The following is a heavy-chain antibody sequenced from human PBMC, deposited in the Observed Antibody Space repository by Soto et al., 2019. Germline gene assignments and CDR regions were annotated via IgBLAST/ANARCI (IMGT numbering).Heavy chain of an antibody. D-gene: IGHD6-25*01. CDR2: INSDGSST. Sequence: GGSLRLSCAASGFTFSSYWMHWVRQAPGKGLVWVSRINSDGSSTSYADSVKGRFTISRDNAKNTLYLQMNSLRAEDTAVYYCPTERLAGSLSDWVDPCAEGTLVTVSS. V-gene: IGHV3-74*01. J-gene: IGHJ5*02. CDR1: GFTFSSYW. CDR3: PTERLAGSLSDWVDP.